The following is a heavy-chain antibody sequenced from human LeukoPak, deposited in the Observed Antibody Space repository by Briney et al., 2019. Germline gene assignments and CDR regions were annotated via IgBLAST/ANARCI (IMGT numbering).Heavy chain of an antibody. CDR2: IDPSDSET. J-gene: IGHJ4*02. CDR1: GYSFTSYW. D-gene: IGHD5-12*01. CDR3: ARRGEVATIDPFDY. Sequence: GESLKISCKASGYSFTSYWIGWVRQMPGKGLEWMGIIDPSDSETRYTPSFQGQVTISVDKSISTAYLQWSSLKASDTAMYYCARRGEVATIDPFDYWGQGTLVTVSS. V-gene: IGHV5-51*01.